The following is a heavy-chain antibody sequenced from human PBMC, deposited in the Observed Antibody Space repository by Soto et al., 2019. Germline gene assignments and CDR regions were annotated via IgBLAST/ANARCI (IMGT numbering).Heavy chain of an antibody. CDR3: AGSLTINTLDY. CDR2: INSDASST. V-gene: IGHV3-74*01. J-gene: IGHJ4*02. CDR1: DFTFSAYW. D-gene: IGHD3-10*01. Sequence: ELQLVESGGGLVQPGGSLTLSCTASDFTFSAYWMHWVRQAPVKGLVWVSRINSDASSTSHADSVQGRFIISRDNAKNTLYLQMDSLRAEDTAVYWCAGSLTINTLDYWGQGALVTVSS.